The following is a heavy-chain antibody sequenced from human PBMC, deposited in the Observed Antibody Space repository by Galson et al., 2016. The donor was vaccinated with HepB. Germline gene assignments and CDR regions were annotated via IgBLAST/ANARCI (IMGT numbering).Heavy chain of an antibody. D-gene: IGHD2-15*01. J-gene: IGHJ3*02. CDR1: GFTFSSHA. CDR3: ARPGYCSGSGCYVPFVI. Sequence: SLRLSCAASGFTFSSHAMNWIRQAPGKGLVWVSRINNDGSNTTYADSVKGRFTISRDNAKNTLYLQMNSLRAEDTAVYFCARPGYCSGSGCYVPFVIWGQETMATVSS. V-gene: IGHV3-74*01. CDR2: INNDGSNT.